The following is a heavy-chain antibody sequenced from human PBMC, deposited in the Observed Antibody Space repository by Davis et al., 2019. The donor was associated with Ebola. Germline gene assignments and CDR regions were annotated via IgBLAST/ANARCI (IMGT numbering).Heavy chain of an antibody. CDR2: ISYDGSNK. Sequence: GGSLRLSCAASGFTFTTFALSWVRQAPGKGLEWVAVISYDGSNKYYADSVKGRFTISRDNSKNTLYLQMNSLRAEDTAVYYCAKDSIDYGDFLLYYFDYWGQGTLVTVSS. D-gene: IGHD4-17*01. J-gene: IGHJ4*02. CDR3: AKDSIDYGDFLLYYFDY. V-gene: IGHV3-30*18. CDR1: GFTFTTFA.